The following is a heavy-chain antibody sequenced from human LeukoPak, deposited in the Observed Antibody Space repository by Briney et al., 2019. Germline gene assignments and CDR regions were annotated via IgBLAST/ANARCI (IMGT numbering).Heavy chain of an antibody. Sequence: SETLSLTCTVSGYSISSGYYWGWIRQPPGKGLEWIGNIYHSGNTYYNPSLKSRVTISVDTSKNQFSLKLSSVTAADTAVYYCARDLSGPFDYWGQGSLVTVSS. D-gene: IGHD3-10*01. CDR1: GYSISSGYY. CDR3: ARDLSGPFDY. V-gene: IGHV4-38-2*02. J-gene: IGHJ4*02. CDR2: IYHSGNT.